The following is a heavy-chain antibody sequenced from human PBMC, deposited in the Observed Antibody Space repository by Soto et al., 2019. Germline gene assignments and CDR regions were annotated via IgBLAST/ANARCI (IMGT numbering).Heavy chain of an antibody. CDR1: GFTFSSYG. J-gene: IGHJ6*03. Sequence: GGSLRLSCAASGFTFSSYGMHWVRQAPGKGLEWVAVISYDGSNKYYADSVKGRFTISRDNSKNTLYLQMNSLRAEDTAVYYCAKEFKPVYCSGGSCYHYYYYYMDVWGKGTTVTVSS. CDR3: AKEFKPVYCSGGSCYHYYYYYMDV. D-gene: IGHD2-15*01. V-gene: IGHV3-30*18. CDR2: ISYDGSNK.